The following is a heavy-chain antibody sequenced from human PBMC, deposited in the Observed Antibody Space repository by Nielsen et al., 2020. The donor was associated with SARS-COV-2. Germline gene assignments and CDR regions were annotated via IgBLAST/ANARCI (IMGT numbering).Heavy chain of an antibody. D-gene: IGHD2-15*01. Sequence: SETLSLTCAVYGGSFSGYYWSWIRQPPGKGLEWIGEINHSGSTNYNPSLKSRVTISVDTSKNQFSLKLSSVTAADTAVYYCARGKTTREDIVVVVAANGSYFDYWGQGTLVTVSS. J-gene: IGHJ4*02. CDR1: GGSFSGYY. CDR2: INHSGST. V-gene: IGHV4-34*01. CDR3: ARGKTTREDIVVVVAANGSYFDY.